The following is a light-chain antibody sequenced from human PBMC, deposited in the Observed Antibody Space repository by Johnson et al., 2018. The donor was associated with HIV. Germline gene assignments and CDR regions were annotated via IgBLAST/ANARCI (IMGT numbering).Light chain of an antibody. CDR1: SSNIGNNY. V-gene: IGLV1-51*02. J-gene: IGLJ1*01. Sequence: QSVLTQPPSVSAAPGQKVTISCSGSSSNIGNNYVSWYQQLPGTAPKLLIYENNKRPSGIPDRFSGSKSGTSATLDITGLQTGDEADYYSGTWDSSLRTGFFGTGTKVTVL. CDR3: GTWDSSLRTGF. CDR2: ENN.